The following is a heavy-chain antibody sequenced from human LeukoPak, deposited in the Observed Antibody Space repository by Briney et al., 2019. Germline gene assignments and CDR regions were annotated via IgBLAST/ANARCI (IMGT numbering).Heavy chain of an antibody. D-gene: IGHD3-10*01. CDR2: ISSTSGYI. V-gene: IGHV3-21*01. Sequence: GSLRLSCAASGFTFSSYSMNWVRQAPGKGLEWVSSISSTSGYIYYADSVKGRFTISRDNAKNSLYLQMNSLRAEDTAVHYCARDPTSYGSGSYYYYFDYWGQGTLVTVSS. CDR1: GFTFSSYS. J-gene: IGHJ4*02. CDR3: ARDPTSYGSGSYYYYFDY.